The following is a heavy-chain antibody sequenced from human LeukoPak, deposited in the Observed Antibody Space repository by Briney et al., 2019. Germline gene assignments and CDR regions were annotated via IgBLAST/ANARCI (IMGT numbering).Heavy chain of an antibody. V-gene: IGHV1-8*01. D-gene: IGHD3-10*01. CDR3: ARGPYGGDWFDP. Sequence: ASMKVSCKASGYTFTSYDINWVRQATGQGLEWMGWMNPNSGNTGYAQKFQGRVTMTRNTSISTAYMELSSLRSEDTAVYYCARGPYGGDWFDPWGQGTLVTVSS. CDR1: GYTFTSYD. CDR2: MNPNSGNT. J-gene: IGHJ5*02.